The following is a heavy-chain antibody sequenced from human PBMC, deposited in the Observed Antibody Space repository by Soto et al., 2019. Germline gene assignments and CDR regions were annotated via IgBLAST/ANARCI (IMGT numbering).Heavy chain of an antibody. V-gene: IGHV4-39*01. CDR2: IYHTGNA. D-gene: IGHD3-22*01. Sequence: RSLTCSVSGDSISNSRFYWAWIRQPPGEGLEWIGSIYHTGNAYYNPSLKSRVTISVDTSKNQFSLKLTSVTAADTALYYCARDYFDSSDYTTNWFDPWGQGTLVTVYS. CDR3: ARDYFDSSDYTTNWFDP. CDR1: GDSISNSRFY. J-gene: IGHJ5*02.